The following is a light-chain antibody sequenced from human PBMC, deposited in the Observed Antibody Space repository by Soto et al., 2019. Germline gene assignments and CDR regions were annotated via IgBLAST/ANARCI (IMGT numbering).Light chain of an antibody. J-gene: IGLJ2*01. Sequence: QSVLTQPASVSGSPGQSITVSCTGTSSDVGLYNYVSWYQQHPGKAPKLMIYEVSNRPSGVSNRFSGSKSGNTASLTISGLQAEDEAYYYCSSYTSSSTVVFGGGTKVTVL. CDR1: SSDVGLYNY. CDR2: EVS. V-gene: IGLV2-14*01. CDR3: SSYTSSSTVV.